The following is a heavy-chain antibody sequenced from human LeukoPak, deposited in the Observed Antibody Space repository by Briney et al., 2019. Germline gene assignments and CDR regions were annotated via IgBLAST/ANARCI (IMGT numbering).Heavy chain of an antibody. V-gene: IGHV4-59*12. CDR2: VYDSGST. CDR1: GGSISGYY. J-gene: IGHJ4*02. Sequence: SETLSLTCTVSGGSISGYYWNWIRQPPGKGLEWIGYVYDSGSTSYNPSLKSRVTMSVDTSKNQFSLKLSSVTAADTAVYYCARVVTLFRGVITYYFDYWGQGTLVTVSS. D-gene: IGHD3-10*01. CDR3: ARVVTLFRGVITYYFDY.